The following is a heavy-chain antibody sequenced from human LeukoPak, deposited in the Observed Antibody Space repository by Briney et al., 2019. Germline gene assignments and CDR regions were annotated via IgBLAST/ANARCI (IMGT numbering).Heavy chain of an antibody. Sequence: ASVKVSCKASGGTFSSYAISWVRQAPGQGLEWMGGIIPIFGTANYAQKFQGRVTITADESTSTAYMELSSLRSEDTAVYYCASPGYCRGGSCWEYYFDYWGQGTLVTVSS. CDR3: ASPGYCRGGSCWEYYFDY. V-gene: IGHV1-69*13. D-gene: IGHD2-15*01. CDR2: IIPIFGTA. J-gene: IGHJ4*02. CDR1: GGTFSSYA.